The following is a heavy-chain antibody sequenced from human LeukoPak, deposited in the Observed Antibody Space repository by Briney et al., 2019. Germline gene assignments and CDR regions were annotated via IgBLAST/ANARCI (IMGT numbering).Heavy chain of an antibody. D-gene: IGHD6-13*01. Sequence: ASVKVFCKTSGYTFTSYYIHWVRQAPGQGLEWMGYIHPKTGGTKFAQQFRGRFTMTRDTSITTAYMELSGLTSGDTAIYYCARIEGGASSRYDWGQGTLVTVSS. CDR1: GYTFTSYY. V-gene: IGHV1-2*02. CDR3: ARIEGGASSRYD. J-gene: IGHJ4*02. CDR2: IHPKTGGT.